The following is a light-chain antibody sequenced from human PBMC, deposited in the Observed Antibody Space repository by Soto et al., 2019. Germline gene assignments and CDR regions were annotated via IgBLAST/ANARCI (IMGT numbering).Light chain of an antibody. Sequence: DVQMTHSPSSVSSSVVCRVSITCEASQAIDSWLAWYQQKPGEAPKLLIFTGSLLHSGVPPRFSGSGSGTDFTLTISSLQPEDFATYYCQQTLSFPPTFGQGTKVDIK. J-gene: IGKJ1*01. CDR2: TGS. CDR1: QAIDSW. CDR3: QQTLSFPPT. V-gene: IGKV1-12*01.